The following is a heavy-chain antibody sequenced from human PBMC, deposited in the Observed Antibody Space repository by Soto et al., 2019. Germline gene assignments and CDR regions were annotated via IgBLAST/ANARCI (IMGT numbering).Heavy chain of an antibody. Sequence: ASVKVSCTASGYRFTGYYMHWVRQAPGQGLEWMGWINPNSGGTNYAQKFQGWVTMTRDTSISTAYMELSRLRSDDTAVYYCARGQRSRSIVVVPAAILLDYWGQGTLVTVSS. CDR1: GYRFTGYY. D-gene: IGHD2-2*01. CDR3: ARGQRSRSIVVVPAAILLDY. CDR2: INPNSGGT. J-gene: IGHJ4*02. V-gene: IGHV1-2*04.